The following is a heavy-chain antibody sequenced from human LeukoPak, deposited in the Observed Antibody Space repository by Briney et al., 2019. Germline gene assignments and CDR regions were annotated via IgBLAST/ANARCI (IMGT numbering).Heavy chain of an antibody. CDR1: GYTFTRYG. J-gene: IGHJ5*02. CDR2: ISAYNGNT. V-gene: IGHV1-18*01. CDR3: ARSSYCSSTSCRRFDP. Sequence: ASVTVSCKASGYTFTRYGISWVRQAPGQGLEWMGWISAYNGNTNYAQKLQGRVTMTTDTSTSTAYMELRSLRSDDTAVCYCARSSYCSSTSCRRFDPWGQGTLVTVSS. D-gene: IGHD2-2*01.